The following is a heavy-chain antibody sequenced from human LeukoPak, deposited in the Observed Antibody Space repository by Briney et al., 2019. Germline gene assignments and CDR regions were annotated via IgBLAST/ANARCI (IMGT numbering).Heavy chain of an antibody. Sequence: PGGSLRLSWAASGFTFSNLWMSCVRQAPGNGMEWVGRFKTKTDGGTKDYAAPEKGRLTISRDDSKNTLYLQMNSLKTEDTAVYYCNTEGTNYDFWSGSGYFDYWGQGTLVTVFS. CDR2: FKTKTDGGTK. J-gene: IGHJ4*02. D-gene: IGHD3-3*01. CDR3: NTEGTNYDFWSGSGYFDY. V-gene: IGHV3-15*01. CDR1: GFTFSNLW.